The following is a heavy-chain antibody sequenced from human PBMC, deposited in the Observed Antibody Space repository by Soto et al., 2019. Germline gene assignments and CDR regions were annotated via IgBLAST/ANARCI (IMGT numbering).Heavy chain of an antibody. CDR1: GGSISSSSYY. CDR3: ARQAGYCSSTSCFNWFDP. CDR2: IYYNGST. D-gene: IGHD2-2*03. Sequence: QLQLQESGPGLVKPSETLSLTCTVSGGSISSSSYYWGWIRQPPGKGLEWIGSIYYNGSTYYNPSLKSRVTISVDTSKNQFSLKLSSVTAADTAVYYCARQAGYCSSTSCFNWFDPWGQGTLVTVSS. V-gene: IGHV4-39*01. J-gene: IGHJ5*02.